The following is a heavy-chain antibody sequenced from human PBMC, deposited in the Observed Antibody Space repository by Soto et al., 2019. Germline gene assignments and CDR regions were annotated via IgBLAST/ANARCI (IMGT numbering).Heavy chain of an antibody. J-gene: IGHJ5*02. CDR2: ISYDGSNK. CDR3: AKLSGGSCYFCS. V-gene: IGHV3-30*18. Sequence: QVQLVESGGGVVQPGRSLRLSCAASGFTFSSYGMHWVRQAPGKGLEWVAVISYDGSNKYYADSVKGRFTISRDNSKNTLYLQMNSLRAEDTAVYYCAKLSGGSCYFCSWGQGTLVTVSS. CDR1: GFTFSSYG. D-gene: IGHD2-15*01.